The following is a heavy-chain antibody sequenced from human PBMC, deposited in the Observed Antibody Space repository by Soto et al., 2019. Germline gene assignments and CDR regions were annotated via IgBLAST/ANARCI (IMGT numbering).Heavy chain of an antibody. Sequence: EVQMVESGGGLVQPGGSLRLSCAASGFIFNNYWMHWVRQVPGKGLMWVSRIQSDGSSIDYADSVKGRFTISRDNARNTVYLQMNGLRVEDTAGYYCARRGGIDHWGQGTLVTVSS. CDR3: ARRGGIDH. CDR2: IQSDGSSI. V-gene: IGHV3-74*01. D-gene: IGHD6-25*01. J-gene: IGHJ4*02. CDR1: GFIFNNYW.